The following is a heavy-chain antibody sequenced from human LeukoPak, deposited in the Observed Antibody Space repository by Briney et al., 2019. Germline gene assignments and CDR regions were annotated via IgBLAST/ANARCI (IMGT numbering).Heavy chain of an antibody. D-gene: IGHD6-13*01. J-gene: IGHJ4*02. CDR1: GFTFSSYG. CDR3: AKATKSRGIAAAGTPFDY. Sequence: GGSLSLSCAASGFTFSSYGMHWVRQAPGKGLEWVAFIRYDGSNKYYADSVKGRFTISRDNSKNTLYLQMNSLRAEDTAVYYCAKATKSRGIAAAGTPFDYWGQGTLVTVSS. V-gene: IGHV3-30*02. CDR2: IRYDGSNK.